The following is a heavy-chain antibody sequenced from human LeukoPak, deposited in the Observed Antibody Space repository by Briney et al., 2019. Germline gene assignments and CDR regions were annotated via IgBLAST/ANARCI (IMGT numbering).Heavy chain of an antibody. CDR1: GFTFDDYA. CDR3: AKGQEVALFDY. V-gene: IGHV3-9*01. J-gene: IGHJ4*02. Sequence: GRSLRLSCAASGFTFDDYAMHWVRHAPGKGLEWVSGISWNSGSIGYADSVKGRFTISRDNAKNSLYLQMNSLRAEDTALYYCAKGQEVALFDYWGQGTLVTVSS. CDR2: ISWNSGSI.